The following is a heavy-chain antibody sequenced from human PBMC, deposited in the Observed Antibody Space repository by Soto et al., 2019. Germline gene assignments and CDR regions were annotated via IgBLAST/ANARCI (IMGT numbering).Heavy chain of an antibody. CDR3: APRPGGGGAFDI. J-gene: IGHJ3*02. Sequence: EVQLVESGGGLVQPGGSLRLSCAASRFTFNTYEMNWVRQAPGKGLEWVSYISSSGSTTYYADSVKGRFTISRDNAKNSLFLHRNSLRAEDTVIYCWAPRPGGGGAFDIWGQGKMVTVSS. V-gene: IGHV3-48*03. CDR2: ISSSGSTT. CDR1: RFTFNTYE. D-gene: IGHD3-10*01.